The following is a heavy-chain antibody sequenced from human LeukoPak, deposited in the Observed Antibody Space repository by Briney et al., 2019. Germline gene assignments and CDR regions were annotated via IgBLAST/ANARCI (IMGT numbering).Heavy chain of an antibody. J-gene: IGHJ4*02. Sequence: SETLSHTSTVPGGSPSSDMRCCIPQPPGKGLEWIGYIYDSGSTNYNPSLKSRVTISVGTSKNQFSLKLSSVTAADTAVYYCARDIAVAGTRVLDYWGQGTLVTVSS. CDR3: ARDIAVAGTRVLDY. CDR1: GGSPSSDM. D-gene: IGHD6-19*01. V-gene: IGHV4-59*01. CDR2: IYDSGST.